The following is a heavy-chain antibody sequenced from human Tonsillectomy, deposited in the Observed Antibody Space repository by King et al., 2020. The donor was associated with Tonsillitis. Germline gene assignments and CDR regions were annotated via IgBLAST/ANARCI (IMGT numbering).Heavy chain of an antibody. J-gene: IGHJ4*02. CDR1: GFTFSSYG. CDR3: TSGEAVGDCSGGSCYPFYFDY. Sequence: VQLVESGGGVVQPGRSLRLSCAASGFTFSSYGMHWVRQAPGKGLEWVAVISYDGSTKYYADSVKGRFTISRDNSKNTLYLQMNSLRAEDTAVYYCTSGEAVGDCSGGSCYPFYFDYWGQGTLVTVSS. V-gene: IGHV3-30*03. CDR2: ISYDGSTK. D-gene: IGHD2-15*01.